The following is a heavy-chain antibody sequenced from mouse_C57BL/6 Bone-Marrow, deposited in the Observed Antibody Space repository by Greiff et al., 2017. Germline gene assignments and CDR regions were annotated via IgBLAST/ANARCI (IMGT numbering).Heavy chain of an antibody. CDR2: IYPGSGST. V-gene: IGHV1-55*01. CDR1: GYTFTSYW. Sequence: QVQLQQPGAELVKPGASVKMSCKASGYTFTSYWITWVKQRPGQGLEWIGDIYPGSGSTNYNEKFKSKATLTVDTSSSTAYMQLSSLTSEDSAVYYCARGIFTTVVATRAWFAYWGQGTLVTVSA. J-gene: IGHJ3*01. D-gene: IGHD1-1*01. CDR3: ARGIFTTVVATRAWFAY.